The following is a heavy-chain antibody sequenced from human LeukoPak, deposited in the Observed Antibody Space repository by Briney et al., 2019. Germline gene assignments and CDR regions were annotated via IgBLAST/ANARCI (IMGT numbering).Heavy chain of an antibody. CDR2: ITTYNGNT. D-gene: IGHD1-14*01. CDR1: GYTFISYD. Sequence: ASVTVSCKASGYTFISYDISWVRQAPGQGLEWMGWITTYNGNTNYAQKLQGRVTMTTDTSTSTADMELRSLRSDDTAVYYCVRGSAGNHLFDYWGQGTLVTVSS. J-gene: IGHJ4*02. CDR3: VRGSAGNHLFDY. V-gene: IGHV1-18*01.